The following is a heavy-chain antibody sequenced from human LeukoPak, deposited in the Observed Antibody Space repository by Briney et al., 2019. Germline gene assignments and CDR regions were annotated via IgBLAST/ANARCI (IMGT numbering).Heavy chain of an antibody. CDR1: GGSFSGYY. V-gene: IGHV4-34*01. Sequence: SETLSLTCAVYGGSFSGYYWSWIRQPPGKGLEWIGEINHSGSTNYNPSLKSRVTISVDTSKNQFSLKLSSVTAADTAVYYCARSGDNTIFGVVTRNWFDPWGQGTLVTVSS. CDR2: INHSGST. D-gene: IGHD3-3*01. J-gene: IGHJ5*02. CDR3: ARSGDNTIFGVVTRNWFDP.